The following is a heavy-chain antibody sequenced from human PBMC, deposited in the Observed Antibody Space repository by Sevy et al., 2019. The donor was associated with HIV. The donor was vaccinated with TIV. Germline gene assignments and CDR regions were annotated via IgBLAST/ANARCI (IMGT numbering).Heavy chain of an antibody. CDR1: GFTFSNYA. CDR2: ISYDGSIK. CDR3: AKDPGYSSDWYALAFYFDY. D-gene: IGHD6-13*01. V-gene: IGHV3-30*04. Sequence: GGSLRLSCAASGFTFSNYAMHWVRQAPGQGLKWVAAISYDGSIKYYADSVKGRFTISRDNSKNTLYLQMNSLRAEDTAVYYCAKDPGYSSDWYALAFYFDYWGQGTLVTVSS. J-gene: IGHJ4*02.